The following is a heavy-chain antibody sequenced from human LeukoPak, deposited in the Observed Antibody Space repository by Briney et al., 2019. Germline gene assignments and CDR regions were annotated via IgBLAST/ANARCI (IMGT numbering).Heavy chain of an antibody. D-gene: IGHD5-18*01. CDR3: ARDPRYSYARIDY. J-gene: IGHJ4*02. CDR1: GFTFSSYW. Sequence: GGSLRLSCAASGFTFSSYWRHWVRQAPGKGLVWVSRINSDGSSTSYADSVKGLFTISRENAKNTLYLQMNSLSAEDTAVYYCARDPRYSYARIDYWGQGTLVTVSS. CDR2: INSDGSST. V-gene: IGHV3-74*01.